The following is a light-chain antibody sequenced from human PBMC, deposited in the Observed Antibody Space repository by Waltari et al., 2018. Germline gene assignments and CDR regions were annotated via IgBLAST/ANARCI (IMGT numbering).Light chain of an antibody. Sequence: EIVLTQSPATLSLAPGERATLSCRASQSVNTYLAWYQQKPGQPPRLLIYDASNRATGIPARFSGSGSGTDFTLTISSLEPEDFGVYYCQQRNNWPPITFGQGTRLEIK. J-gene: IGKJ5*01. V-gene: IGKV3-11*01. CDR1: QSVNTY. CDR3: QQRNNWPPIT. CDR2: DAS.